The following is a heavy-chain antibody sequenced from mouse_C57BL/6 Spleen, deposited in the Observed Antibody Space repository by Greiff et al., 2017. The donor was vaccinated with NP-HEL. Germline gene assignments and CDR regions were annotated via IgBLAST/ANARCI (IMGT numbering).Heavy chain of an antibody. CDR1: GYTFTSYW. J-gene: IGHJ2*01. V-gene: IGHV1-64*01. D-gene: IGHD1-1*01. CDR3: ARSDYYGSSYFDY. CDR2: IHPNSGST. Sequence: QVQLQQPGAELVKPGASVKLSCKASGYTFTSYWMHWVKQWPGQGLEWIGMIHPNSGSTNYNEKFKSKATLTVDKSSSTAYMQLSSLTSEDSAVYYCARSDYYGSSYFDYWGQGTTLTVSS.